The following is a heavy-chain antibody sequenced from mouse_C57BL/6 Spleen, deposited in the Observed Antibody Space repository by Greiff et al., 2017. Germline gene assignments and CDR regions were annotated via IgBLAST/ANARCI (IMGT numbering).Heavy chain of an antibody. CDR2: IYPGSGST. CDR3: ARSPYYSNYHTDFDY. CDR1: GYTFTSYW. J-gene: IGHJ2*01. Sequence: QVQLQQPGAELVKPGASVKMSCKASGYTFTSYWITWVKQRPGQGLEWIGDIYPGSGSTNYNEKFKSKATLTVDTSSSTAYMQLSSLTSEDSAVYYCARSPYYSNYHTDFDYWGQGTTLTVSS. D-gene: IGHD2-5*01. V-gene: IGHV1-55*01.